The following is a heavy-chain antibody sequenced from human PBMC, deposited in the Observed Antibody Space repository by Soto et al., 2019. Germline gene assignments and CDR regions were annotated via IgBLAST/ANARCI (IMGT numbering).Heavy chain of an antibody. CDR1: GGSISSSSYY. Sequence: SETLSLTCTVSGGSISSSSYYWGWIRQPPGKGLEWIGSIYYSGSTYYNPSLKSRVTISVDTSKNQFSLKLSSVTAADTAVYYCARRYRGYSYGHTPRYYYGMDVWGQGTTVTVSS. D-gene: IGHD5-18*01. CDR3: ARRYRGYSYGHTPRYYYGMDV. J-gene: IGHJ6*02. V-gene: IGHV4-39*01. CDR2: IYYSGST.